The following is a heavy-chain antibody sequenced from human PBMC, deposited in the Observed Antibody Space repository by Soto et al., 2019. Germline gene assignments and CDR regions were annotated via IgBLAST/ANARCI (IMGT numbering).Heavy chain of an antibody. D-gene: IGHD2-2*01. V-gene: IGHV4-31*03. J-gene: IGHJ3*02. CDR2: IYYTGST. CDR3: ARGSQVESDALDT. CDR1: GVSINIGGYY. Sequence: QVQLQESGPGLVKPSQTLSLTCTVSGVSINIGGYYWSWIRQHPGKGLEWIGYIYYTGSTYYAASLKSRVSMSLDTSKTQFSLKLSSVTVADTAVYYCARGSQVESDALDTWGQGTMVTISS.